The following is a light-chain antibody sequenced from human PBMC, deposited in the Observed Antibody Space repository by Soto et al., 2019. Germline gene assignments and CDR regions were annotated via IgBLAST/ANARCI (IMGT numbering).Light chain of an antibody. CDR1: QSVSSY. CDR2: DAS. J-gene: IGKJ4*01. CDR3: QKRSNWPST. V-gene: IGKV3-11*01. Sequence: EIVLTQSPATLSLSPGERATLSCRASQSVSSYLAWYQQKPGQAPRLLIYDASNRATSIPARFSGSGSGTDFTLTITSLEPEDFAVYYCQKRSNWPSTFGGGTKVEIK.